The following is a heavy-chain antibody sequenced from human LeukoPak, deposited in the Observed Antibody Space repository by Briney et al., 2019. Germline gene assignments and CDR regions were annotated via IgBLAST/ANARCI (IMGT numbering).Heavy chain of an antibody. CDR1: GGSISSSTHY. V-gene: IGHV4-39*07. Sequence: SETLSLTCTVSGGSISSSTHYWGWIRQPPGTGLEWIGSINYSGSTYYNPSLKSRVTISVDTSRNQLSLKLSSVTAADTAVYYCARNKGDIWGQGTMVTVSS. J-gene: IGHJ3*02. CDR2: INYSGST. CDR3: ARNKGDI.